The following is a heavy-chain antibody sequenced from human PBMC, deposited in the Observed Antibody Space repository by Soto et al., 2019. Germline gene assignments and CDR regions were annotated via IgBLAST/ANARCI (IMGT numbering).Heavy chain of an antibody. Sequence: EVQLVESGGGLVQPGGSLRLSCAVAGYTFGNHWMHWVRQAPGKGLEWVSRMNSDGTIINYADSVKGRFTVSRDNAKNTLFLQMTSLRVDDTAGYYCATAEGDYWGPGTLVTVSS. CDR3: ATAEGDY. CDR1: GYTFGNHW. V-gene: IGHV3-74*01. J-gene: IGHJ4*02. CDR2: MNSDGTII.